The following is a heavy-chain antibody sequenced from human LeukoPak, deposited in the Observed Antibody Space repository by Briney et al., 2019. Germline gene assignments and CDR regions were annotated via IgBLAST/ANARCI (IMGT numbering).Heavy chain of an antibody. CDR2: INHSGST. CDR3: ARGIFLGHDCSGGSCYYFDY. V-gene: IGHV4-34*01. CDR1: GGSFSGYY. D-gene: IGHD2-15*01. Sequence: SETLSHTCAVYGGSFSGYYWSWLRQPPGKGLEWIGEINHSGSTNYNPSLKSRVTISVDTSKNQFSLKLSSVTAADTAVYYCARGIFLGHDCSGGSCYYFDYWGQGTLVTVSS. J-gene: IGHJ4*02.